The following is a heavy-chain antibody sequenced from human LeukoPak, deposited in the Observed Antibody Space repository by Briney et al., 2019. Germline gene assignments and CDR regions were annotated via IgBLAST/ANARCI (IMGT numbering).Heavy chain of an antibody. V-gene: IGHV5-10-1*01. J-gene: IGHJ3*02. CDR1: GYSFTSYW. D-gene: IGHD3-10*01. Sequence: GESLKISCKGSGYSFTSYWISWVRQMPGKGLEWMGRIDPSDSYTNYSPSFQGHVTISADKSISTAYLQWSSLKASDTAMYYCARLSPTDYYGSGSPGAFDIWGQGTMVTVSS. CDR2: IDPSDSYT. CDR3: ARLSPTDYYGSGSPGAFDI.